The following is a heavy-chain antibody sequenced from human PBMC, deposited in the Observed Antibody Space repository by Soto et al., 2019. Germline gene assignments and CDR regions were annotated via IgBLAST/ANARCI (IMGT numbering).Heavy chain of an antibody. Sequence: QVQLQESGPGLVKPSQTLSLTCTVSGGSISSGNYYWSWIRQPPGKGLEWIGDIYYSGSTYYNPSLKRRVTISLDTSKNLSSLLRSTVTAADSAVYYCTMNRRLPGSYSFLPPFVFDYCGQGTLVTVSS. CDR1: GGSISSGNYY. D-gene: IGHD3-10*01. CDR2: IYYSGST. V-gene: IGHV4-30-4*01. J-gene: IGHJ4*02. CDR3: TMNRRLPGSYSFLPPFVFDY.